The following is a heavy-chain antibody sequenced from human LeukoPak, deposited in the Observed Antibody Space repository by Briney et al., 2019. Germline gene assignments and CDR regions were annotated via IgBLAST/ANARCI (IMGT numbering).Heavy chain of an antibody. CDR1: GGSISSSSYF. Sequence: SETLSLTCTVSGGSISSSSYFWGWIRQPPGKGLVWIECNYYGGSTYYNPSLKSRVTISVDTSKNPFSLKLSSVTAADTAVYSGARIIDYGFDYWGQGSLVTVSS. D-gene: IGHD4-17*01. J-gene: IGHJ4*02. CDR2: NYYGGST. CDR3: ARIIDYGFDY. V-gene: IGHV4-39*01.